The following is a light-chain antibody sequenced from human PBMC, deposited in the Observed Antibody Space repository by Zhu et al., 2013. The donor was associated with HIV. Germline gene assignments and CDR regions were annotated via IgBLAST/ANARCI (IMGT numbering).Light chain of an antibody. J-gene: IGKJ1*01. CDR1: QSISSW. V-gene: IGKV1-5*03. Sequence: DIQMTQSPSTLSASVGDRVTITCRASQSISSWLAWYQQKPGKAPKLLIYKASSLESGVPSRFSGSGSGTEFTLTIGSLQPEDFATYYCLQHNDYPRTFGQGTRVEIK. CDR2: KAS. CDR3: LQHNDYPRT.